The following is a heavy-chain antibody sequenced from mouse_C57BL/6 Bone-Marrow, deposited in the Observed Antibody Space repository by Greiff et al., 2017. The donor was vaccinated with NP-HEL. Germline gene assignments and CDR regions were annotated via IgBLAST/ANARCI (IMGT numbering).Heavy chain of an antibody. CDR3: ALITTVVASEDY. CDR2: IHPNSGST. CDR1: GYTFTSYW. D-gene: IGHD1-1*01. V-gene: IGHV1-64*01. J-gene: IGHJ2*01. Sequence: QVQLKQPGAELVKPGASVKLSCKASGYTFTSYWMHWVKQRPGQGLEWIGMIHPNSGSTNYNEKFKSKATLTVDKSSSTAYMQLSSLTSEDSAVYYCALITTVVASEDYWGQGTTLTVSS.